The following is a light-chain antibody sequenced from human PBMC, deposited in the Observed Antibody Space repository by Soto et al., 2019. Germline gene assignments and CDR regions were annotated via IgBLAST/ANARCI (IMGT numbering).Light chain of an antibody. Sequence: EIVLTQSPATLSLSPGERATLSCRASQSISNYVAWYQQKPGQAPRLLIYDAADRATGIPGRFSGSGSGTDLTLTISSLEPEDFAVHYCQQQSNGPPITFGQGTRLEIK. J-gene: IGKJ5*01. CDR3: QQQSNGPPIT. CDR2: DAA. CDR1: QSISNY. V-gene: IGKV3-11*01.